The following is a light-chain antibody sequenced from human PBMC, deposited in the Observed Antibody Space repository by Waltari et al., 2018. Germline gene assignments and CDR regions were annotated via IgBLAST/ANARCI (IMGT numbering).Light chain of an antibody. V-gene: IGKV2-30*01. Sequence: DVVLAQSPLSLPVTLGQPASISCRSSQSLVNTDGNIYLNWFHQRPGQSPRRLIYKVSSRDTWVHDRFSGSGSGTDFILKISRLEADDVGFYFSMQVTHWPPTFGQGTKVEIK. CDR3: MQVTHWPPT. CDR1: QSLVNTDGNIY. CDR2: KVS. J-gene: IGKJ1*01.